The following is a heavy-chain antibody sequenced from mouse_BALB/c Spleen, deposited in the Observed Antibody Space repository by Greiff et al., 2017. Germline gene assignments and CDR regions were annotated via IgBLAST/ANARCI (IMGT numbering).Heavy chain of an antibody. CDR2: IDPETGGT. CDR3: TRNYYGSSYQFAY. CDR1: GYTFTDYE. D-gene: IGHD1-1*01. V-gene: IGHV1-15*01. Sequence: VQLQQSGAELVRPGASVTLSCKASGYTFTDYEMHWVKQTPVHGLEWIGAIDPETGGTAYNQKFKGKATLTADKSSSTAYMELRSLTSEDSAVYYCTRNYYGSSYQFAYWGQGTLVTVSA. J-gene: IGHJ3*01.